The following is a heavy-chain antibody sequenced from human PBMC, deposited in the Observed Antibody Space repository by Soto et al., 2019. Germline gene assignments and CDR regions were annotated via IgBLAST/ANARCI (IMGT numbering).Heavy chain of an antibody. CDR1: GGSVNSGRYY. J-gene: IGHJ4*02. D-gene: IGHD6-19*01. CDR2: IYYSGTT. V-gene: IGHV4-61*01. CDR3: ARSGSGSGWL. Sequence: PSETLSLTCTVSGGSVNSGRYYWSWIRQPPGKGLEWIGYIYYSGTTKYNPSLKSRVTISVDTSKSQFSLKLSSVTAADTAVYYCARSGSGSGWLGGQGTLVTVSS.